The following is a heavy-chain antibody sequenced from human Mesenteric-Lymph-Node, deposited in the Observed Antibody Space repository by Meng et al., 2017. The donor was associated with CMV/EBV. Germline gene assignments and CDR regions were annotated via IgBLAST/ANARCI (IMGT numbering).Heavy chain of an antibody. CDR3: ARRDSWGYRGYFDY. V-gene: IGHV4-39*01. J-gene: IGHJ4*02. CDR1: GDSISSSEYY. D-gene: IGHD1-26*01. Sequence: AGSLRLSCSASGDSISSSEYYWGWLRQPPGEGLEWIGSVSYAGNTYYNPSLESRVTISVDTSKNQFSLKLNSVTAADTAIYYCARRDSWGYRGYFDYWGQGMLVTVSS. CDR2: VSYAGNT.